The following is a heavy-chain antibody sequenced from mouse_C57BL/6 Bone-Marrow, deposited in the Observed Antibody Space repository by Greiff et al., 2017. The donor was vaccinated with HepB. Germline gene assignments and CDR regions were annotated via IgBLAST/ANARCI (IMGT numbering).Heavy chain of an antibody. CDR1: GFTFSDYG. CDR3: ARRGYYGSIYAMDY. J-gene: IGHJ4*01. CDR2: ISNLAYSI. V-gene: IGHV5-15*04. Sequence: EVKLMESGGGLVQPGGSLKLSCAASGFTFSDYGMAWVRQAPRKGPEWVAFISNLAYSIYYADTVTGRFTISRENAKNTLYLEMSSLRSEDTAMYYCARRGYYGSIYAMDYWGQGTSVTVSS. D-gene: IGHD1-1*01.